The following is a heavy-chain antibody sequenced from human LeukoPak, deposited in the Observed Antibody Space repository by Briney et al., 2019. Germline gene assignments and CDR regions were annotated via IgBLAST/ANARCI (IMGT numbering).Heavy chain of an antibody. CDR2: INHSGST. Sequence: SETLSLTCAVYGGSFSGYYWSWIRQPPGKGLEWIGEINHSGSTTYNPSLKSRVTISVDTSKNQFSLKLSSVTAADTAVYYCARRYYGSGSYFLGAWGQGTLVTVSS. CDR3: ARRYYGSGSYFLGA. J-gene: IGHJ4*02. V-gene: IGHV4-34*01. CDR1: GGSFSGYY. D-gene: IGHD3-10*01.